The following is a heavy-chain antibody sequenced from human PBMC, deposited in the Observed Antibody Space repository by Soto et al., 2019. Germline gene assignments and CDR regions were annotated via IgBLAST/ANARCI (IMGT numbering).Heavy chain of an antibody. CDR3: ARVVWFGEHDY. CDR1: GFTFSSYA. D-gene: IGHD3-10*01. V-gene: IGHV3-23*01. Sequence: EVQLLESGGGLVQPGGSLRLSCAASGFTFSSYAMSWVRQAPGKGLEWVSAISGSGGSTDYADSVKGRFSISRDNSKNTLYLQMNSLGAEDTAVYCCARVVWFGEHDYWGRGTQVTVSS. J-gene: IGHJ4*02. CDR2: ISGSGGST.